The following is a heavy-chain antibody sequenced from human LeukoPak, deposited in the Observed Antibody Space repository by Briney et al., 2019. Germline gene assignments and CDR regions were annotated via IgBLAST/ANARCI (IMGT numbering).Heavy chain of an antibody. D-gene: IGHD6-19*01. CDR1: GYTFTSYD. Sequence: APVKVSCKASGYTFTSYDINWVRQATGQGLEWMGWMNPNSGNTGYAQKFQGRVTITTDESTSTAYMELSSLRSEDTAVYYCAKIATYSSGWYDWFDPWGQGTLVTVSS. J-gene: IGHJ5*02. CDR2: MNPNSGNT. CDR3: AKIATYSSGWYDWFDP. V-gene: IGHV1-8*03.